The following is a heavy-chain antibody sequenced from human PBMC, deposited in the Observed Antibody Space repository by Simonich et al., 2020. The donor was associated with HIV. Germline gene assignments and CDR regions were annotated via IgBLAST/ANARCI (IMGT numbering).Heavy chain of an antibody. D-gene: IGHD3-3*01. V-gene: IGHV4-39*01. CDR3: ASCGYDFWSGYYTSPDY. CDR2: IYYSGST. Sequence: QLQLQESGPGLVKPSETLSLTCTVSGGSISSSSYYWGWIRQPPGKGLEWIGSIYYSGSTYYNPSLKSRVTRSVDTSKNQFSLKLSSVTAADTAVYYCASCGYDFWSGYYTSPDYWGQGTLVTVSS. CDR1: GGSISSSSYY. J-gene: IGHJ4*02.